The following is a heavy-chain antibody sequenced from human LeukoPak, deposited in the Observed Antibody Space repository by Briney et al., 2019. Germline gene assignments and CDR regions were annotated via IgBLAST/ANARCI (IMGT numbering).Heavy chain of an antibody. V-gene: IGHV3-30*18. Sequence: PGGSLRLSCAASGFTFSSYGMHWVRQAPGKGLEWVAVISYDGSNKYYADSVKGRFTISRDNSKNTLYLQMNSLRAEDTAVYYCAKDRGYTDPFFDYWGQGTLVTVSS. D-gene: IGHD2-2*02. CDR3: AKDRGYTDPFFDY. CDR2: ISYDGSNK. CDR1: GFTFSSYG. J-gene: IGHJ4*02.